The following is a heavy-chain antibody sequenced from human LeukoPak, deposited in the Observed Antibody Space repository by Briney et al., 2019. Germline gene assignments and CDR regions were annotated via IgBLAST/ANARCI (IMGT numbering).Heavy chain of an antibody. CDR2: ISTSGSTI. D-gene: IGHD1-26*01. CDR1: GFTFSTYE. J-gene: IGHJ4*02. V-gene: IGHV3-48*03. Sequence: PGGSLRLSCAASGFTFSTYEMSWVRQAPGKGLEWVSYISTSGSTIYYADSVKGRFTISRDNAKNSLYLQMNSLRAEDTAIYYCARGGSVSYYFDYWGQGTLVTVSS. CDR3: ARGGSVSYYFDY.